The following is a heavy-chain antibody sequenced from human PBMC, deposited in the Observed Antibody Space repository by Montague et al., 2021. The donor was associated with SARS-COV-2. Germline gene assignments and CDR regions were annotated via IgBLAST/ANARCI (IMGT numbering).Heavy chain of an antibody. V-gene: IGHV4-34*01. Sequence: SETLSLTCAVYGGSFSDYYWSWIRQPPGKGLEWIGEVSLRGTSNYNPSPKSRASISVDTSKNQFSLYLSSVTAADTAVYYCARGRQHFNMIVVVMTGGEYYFDYWGQGTLVTVSS. CDR3: ARGRQHFNMIVVVMTGGEYYFDY. CDR1: GGSFSDYY. CDR2: VSLRGTS. D-gene: IGHD3-22*01. J-gene: IGHJ4*02.